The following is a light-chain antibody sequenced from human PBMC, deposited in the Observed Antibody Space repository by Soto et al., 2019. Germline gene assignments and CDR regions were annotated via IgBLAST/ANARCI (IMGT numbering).Light chain of an antibody. V-gene: IGKV1-5*01. J-gene: IGKJ1*01. CDR3: QQYNSYSWT. CDR2: DAS. Sequence: DIQMTQSPSSLSASLGDRVTITCRASHNIDNYLNWYQQKPGKAPKLLIYDASSLESGVPSRFSGSGSGTEFTLTISSLQPDDFATYYCQQYNSYSWTFGQGTKVDI. CDR1: HNIDNY.